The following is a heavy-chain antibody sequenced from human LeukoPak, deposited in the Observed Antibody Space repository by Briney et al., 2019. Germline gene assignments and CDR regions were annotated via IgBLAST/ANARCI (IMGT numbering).Heavy chain of an antibody. J-gene: IGHJ4*02. CDR3: AKDRLGS. CDR2: INNNGGGT. CDR1: GFTFSSYG. Sequence: GGSLRLSCAASGFTFSSYGMSWVRQAPGKGLEWVSSINNNGGGTFYADSVKGRFTISRDNSKNTLYLQMNSLRAEDTAVYYCAKDRLGSWGQGTLVTVSS. V-gene: IGHV3-23*01. D-gene: IGHD3-16*01.